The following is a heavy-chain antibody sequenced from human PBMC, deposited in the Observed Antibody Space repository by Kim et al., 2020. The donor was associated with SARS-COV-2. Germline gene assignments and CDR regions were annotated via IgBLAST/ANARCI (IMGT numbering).Heavy chain of an antibody. Sequence: VKGRFTISRDNAKNTLYLQMNSLRAEDTAVYYCARDLVGATKGSWYFDLWGRGTLVTVSS. CDR3: ARDLVGATKGSWYFDL. D-gene: IGHD1-26*01. V-gene: IGHV3-74*01. J-gene: IGHJ2*01.